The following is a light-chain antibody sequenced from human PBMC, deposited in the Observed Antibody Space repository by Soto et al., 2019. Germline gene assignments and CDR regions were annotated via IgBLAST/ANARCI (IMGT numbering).Light chain of an antibody. V-gene: IGLV2-14*01. Sequence: QSALTQPASVSGSPGQSITISCTGASSDVGGYNYVSWYQQHPGKAPKLMIYEVSNRPSGVSNRFSGSKSGNTASLTISGLQAEDEADYYCSSYTSISTYVLFGGGTKLTVL. J-gene: IGLJ2*01. CDR1: SSDVGGYNY. CDR2: EVS. CDR3: SSYTSISTYVL.